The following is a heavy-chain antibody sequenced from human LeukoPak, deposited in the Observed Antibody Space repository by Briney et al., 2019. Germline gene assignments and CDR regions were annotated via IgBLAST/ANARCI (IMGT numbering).Heavy chain of an antibody. CDR3: ARGVGLSMAFDI. D-gene: IGHD1-26*01. Sequence: PSETLSLTCAVYGGSFSGYYWSWIRQPPGKGLECIGEINHSGSTNYNPSLKSRVTISVDTSKNQFSLKLSSVTAADTAVYYCARGVGLSMAFDIWGQGTMVTVSA. CDR2: INHSGST. CDR1: GGSFSGYY. V-gene: IGHV4-34*01. J-gene: IGHJ3*02.